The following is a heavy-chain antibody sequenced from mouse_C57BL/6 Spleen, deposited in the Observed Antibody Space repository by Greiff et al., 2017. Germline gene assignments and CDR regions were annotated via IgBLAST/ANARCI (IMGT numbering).Heavy chain of an antibody. V-gene: IGHV14-3*01. CDR3: ARGGYDYEVGWFAY. CDR1: GFNIKNTN. J-gene: IGHJ3*01. Sequence: EVQLQQSVAELVRPGASVKLSCTASGFNIKNTNMHWVKQRPEQGLEWIGRIDPANGNTKYAPKFQGKATITADTSSNTAYLQLSSLTSEDTAIYYCARGGYDYEVGWFAYWGQGTLVTVSA. D-gene: IGHD2-4*01. CDR2: IDPANGNT.